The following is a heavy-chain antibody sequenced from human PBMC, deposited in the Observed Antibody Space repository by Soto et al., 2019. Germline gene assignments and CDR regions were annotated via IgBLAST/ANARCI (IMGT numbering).Heavy chain of an antibody. Sequence: SVKVSCKASGGTFSSYAISWVRQAPGQGLEWMGGIIPIFGTANYAQKFQGRVTITADKSTSTAYMELSSLRSDDTAVYYCAREKVEMATSDAFDIWGQGTMVTVSS. CDR2: IIPIFGTA. D-gene: IGHD5-12*01. CDR1: GGTFSSYA. J-gene: IGHJ3*02. V-gene: IGHV1-69*06. CDR3: AREKVEMATSDAFDI.